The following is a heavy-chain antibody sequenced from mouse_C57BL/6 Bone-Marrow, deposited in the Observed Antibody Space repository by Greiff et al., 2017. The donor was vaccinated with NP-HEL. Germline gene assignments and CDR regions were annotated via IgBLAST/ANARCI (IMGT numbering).Heavy chain of an antibody. J-gene: IGHJ2*01. Sequence: EVQLVESGGDLVKPGGSLKLSCAASGFTFSSYGMSWVRQTPDKRLEWVATISSGGSYTYYPDSVKGRFTISRDNATNTLYLQLSSLKSEDTAMYYCARHYYSNYFDFWGQGTTLTVSS. CDR2: ISSGGSYT. CDR1: GFTFSSYG. D-gene: IGHD2-5*01. V-gene: IGHV5-6*01. CDR3: ARHYYSNYFDF.